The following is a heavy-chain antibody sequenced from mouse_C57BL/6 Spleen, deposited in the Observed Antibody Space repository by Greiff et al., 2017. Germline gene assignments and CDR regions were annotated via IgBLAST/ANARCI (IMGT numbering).Heavy chain of an antibody. CDR3: ARSYYGYDSFDY. V-gene: IGHV1-82*01. D-gene: IGHD2-9*01. CDR1: GYAFSSSW. J-gene: IGHJ2*01. Sequence: VKLQESGPELVKPGASVKISCKASGYAFSSSWMNWVKQRPGKGLEWIGRIYPGDGDTNYNGKFKGKATLTADKSSSTAYMQLSSLTSEDSAVYFCARSYYGYDSFDYWGQGTTLTVSS. CDR2: IYPGDGDT.